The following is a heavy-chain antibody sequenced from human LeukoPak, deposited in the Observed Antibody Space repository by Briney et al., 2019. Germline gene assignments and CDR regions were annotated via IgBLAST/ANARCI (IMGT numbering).Heavy chain of an antibody. CDR3: AKDPYSSGWIPDAFDI. Sequence: GGSLRLSCVVSGFTFTTYAMSWVRQAPGKGLEWVSTISGSSVSTYYADSVKGRFSISRDNSKNTLYLQMNSLRAEDTAVYYCAKDPYSSGWIPDAFDIWGQGTMVTVSS. CDR1: GFTFTTYA. V-gene: IGHV3-23*01. J-gene: IGHJ3*02. CDR2: ISGSSVST. D-gene: IGHD6-19*01.